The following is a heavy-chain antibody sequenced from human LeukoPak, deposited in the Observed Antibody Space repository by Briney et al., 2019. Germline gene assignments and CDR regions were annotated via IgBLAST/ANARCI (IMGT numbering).Heavy chain of an antibody. V-gene: IGHV4-39*01. Sequence: SETLPLTCTVSGGSLSTIDYYWGWIRQPPGKGMEWIGTIYYYSGKKYYSLSLRSRVTISTDTSKNQISLNLSSVTAADTGVYYCARHFRQVAEFGYWGQGTLVTVSS. CDR1: GGSLSTIDYY. CDR3: ARHFRQVAEFGY. D-gene: IGHD5-12*01. J-gene: IGHJ4*02. CDR2: IYYYSGKK.